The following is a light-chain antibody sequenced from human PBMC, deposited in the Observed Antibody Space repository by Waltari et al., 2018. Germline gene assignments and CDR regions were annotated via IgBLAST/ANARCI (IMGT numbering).Light chain of an antibody. V-gene: IGLV2-11*01. J-gene: IGLJ3*02. CDR3: CSYAGTYRCV. Sequence: QSALTQPRSVSGSPGQSVTISCTGTSSDVGNYNYVSWYQQYPGKAPQLMMADVYKRPSGGPDRFSGSKSGNTASLTISGLQTEDEAEYYCCSYAGTYRCVFGGGTKLTVL. CDR2: DVY. CDR1: SSDVGNYNY.